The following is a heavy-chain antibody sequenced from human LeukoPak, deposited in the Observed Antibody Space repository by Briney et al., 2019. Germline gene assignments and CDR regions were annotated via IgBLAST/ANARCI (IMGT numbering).Heavy chain of an antibody. J-gene: IGHJ5*02. Sequence: SETLSLTCTVSGGSISSYYWSWIRQPAGKGLEWIGRIYTSGSTNYNPSLKSRVTMSVDTSKNQFSLKLSSVTAADTAVYYCAREGLVGATESWFDPWGQGTLVTVSS. CDR1: GGSISSYY. D-gene: IGHD1-26*01. CDR3: AREGLVGATESWFDP. V-gene: IGHV4-4*07. CDR2: IYTSGST.